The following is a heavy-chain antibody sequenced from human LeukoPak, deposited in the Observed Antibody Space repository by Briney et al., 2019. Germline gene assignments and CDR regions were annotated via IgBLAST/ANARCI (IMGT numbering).Heavy chain of an antibody. CDR2: IGSNGDNT. CDR1: GFTFSTYV. Sequence: GGSLRLSCSVSGFTFSTYVMHWVRQAPGKGLEYVSAIGSNGDNTYYADSVKGRFTISRDNSKNTLYLQMSSLRADDTAVYYCVRGTGYWGQGTLVTVSS. CDR3: VRGTGY. V-gene: IGHV3-64D*06. J-gene: IGHJ4*02.